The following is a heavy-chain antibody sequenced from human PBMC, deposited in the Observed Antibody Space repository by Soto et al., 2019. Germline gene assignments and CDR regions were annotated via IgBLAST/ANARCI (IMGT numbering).Heavy chain of an antibody. CDR3: ARGQYSSGWITIAYYYYGMDV. CDR2: IIPIFGTS. Sequence: QVQLVQSGAEVKKPGSSVKVSCKASGGTFSSYAISWVRQAPGQGLEWVGGIIPIFGTSNYAQKFQGRVTITADESTNTAYMELSSLRSEDTAVYYCARGQYSSGWITIAYYYYGMDVWGQGTTVTVSS. D-gene: IGHD6-19*01. V-gene: IGHV1-69*12. J-gene: IGHJ6*02. CDR1: GGTFSSYA.